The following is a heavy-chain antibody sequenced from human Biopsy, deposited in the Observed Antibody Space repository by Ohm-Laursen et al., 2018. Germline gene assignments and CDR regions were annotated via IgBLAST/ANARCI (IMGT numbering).Heavy chain of an antibody. CDR2: IYTSGIT. J-gene: IGHJ5*02. V-gene: IGHV4-4*07. CDR3: ARDRDRRGWFNP. D-gene: IGHD1-14*01. Sequence: GTLSLTCTVSGGSLSSYSWSWIRQPAGKGLEWIGQIYTSGITNYNPSLKSRVTMSVDTSKNKFSLRVSSVTAADTAVYYCARDRDRRGWFNPWGQGTLVTVSS. CDR1: GGSLSSYS.